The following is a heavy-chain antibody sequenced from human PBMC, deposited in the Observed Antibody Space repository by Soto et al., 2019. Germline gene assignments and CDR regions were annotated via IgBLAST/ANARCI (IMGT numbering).Heavy chain of an antibody. CDR2: IYYSGST. V-gene: IGHV4-59*01. CDR3: ARAPRGNYGYPSYFDY. D-gene: IGHD3-10*01. CDR1: GGSISSYY. J-gene: IGHJ4*02. Sequence: SETLSLTCPVSGGSISSYYWSWIRQPPGKGLEWIGYIYYSGSTNYNPSLKSRVTISVDTSKNQFSLKLSSVTTADTAVYYCARAPRGNYGYPSYFDYWGQGTLVTVS.